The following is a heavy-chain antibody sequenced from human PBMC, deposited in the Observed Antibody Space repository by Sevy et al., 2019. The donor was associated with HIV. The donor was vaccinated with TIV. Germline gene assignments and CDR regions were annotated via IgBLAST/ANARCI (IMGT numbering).Heavy chain of an antibody. CDR1: GGSISTGDYY. Sequence: SETLSLTCTVSGGSISTGDYYWSWIRQPPGKGLEWIGYSFYSDSPHYSPSLKSRLTISVDMSKNKVYLKLSSVTAADTAVYFCARSQNVESAPFDYWGQGALVTVSS. V-gene: IGHV4-30-4*01. D-gene: IGHD5-18*01. CDR2: SFYSDSP. CDR3: ARSQNVESAPFDY. J-gene: IGHJ4*02.